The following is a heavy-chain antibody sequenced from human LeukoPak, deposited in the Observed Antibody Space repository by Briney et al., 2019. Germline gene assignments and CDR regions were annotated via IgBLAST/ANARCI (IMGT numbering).Heavy chain of an antibody. D-gene: IGHD2-2*01. Sequence: PGGSLRLSCAASGFTFSSYWLSWVRQAPGKGLEWVANIKQDGSEKYYVDSVKGRFTISRDNAKNSLYLQMNSLRAEDTAVYYCARDRIVVVPAAGDNWGQGTLVTVSS. CDR2: IKQDGSEK. V-gene: IGHV3-7*01. CDR3: ARDRIVVVPAAGDN. J-gene: IGHJ4*02. CDR1: GFTFSSYW.